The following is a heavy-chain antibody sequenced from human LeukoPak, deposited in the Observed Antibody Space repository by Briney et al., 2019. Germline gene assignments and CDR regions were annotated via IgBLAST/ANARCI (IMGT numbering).Heavy chain of an antibody. Sequence: ASVKVSCKASGYTFTGYYMHWVRQAPGQGPEWMGRINPNSGGTNYAQKFQGRVTMTRDTSISTAYMELSRLRSDDTAVYYCARESPRDYDILTGIQHWGQGTLVTVSS. CDR1: GYTFTGYY. CDR3: ARESPRDYDILTGIQH. J-gene: IGHJ1*01. CDR2: INPNSGGT. D-gene: IGHD3-9*01. V-gene: IGHV1-2*06.